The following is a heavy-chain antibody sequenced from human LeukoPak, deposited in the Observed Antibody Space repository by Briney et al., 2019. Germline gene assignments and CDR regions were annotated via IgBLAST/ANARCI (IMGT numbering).Heavy chain of an antibody. CDR3: AKGHGLGGPLYFDY. CDR1: GFTFDDYA. J-gene: IGHJ4*02. D-gene: IGHD3-16*01. Sequence: KPGGSLRLSCAASGFTFDDYAMHWVRQGPGKGLEWVSGIYWSGSRIDYADSVKGRFTISRDNAKNSLYLQMNSLRAEDTALYYCAKGHGLGGPLYFDYWGQGTLVTVSS. CDR2: IYWSGSRI. V-gene: IGHV3-9*01.